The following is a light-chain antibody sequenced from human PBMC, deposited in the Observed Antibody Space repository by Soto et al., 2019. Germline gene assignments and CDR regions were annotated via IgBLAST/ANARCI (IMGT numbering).Light chain of an antibody. CDR2: EGT. V-gene: IGLV2-14*02. CDR1: SSDVGSGDL. CDR3: QSYDSSLSGWV. J-gene: IGLJ3*02. Sequence: QSALTQAASVSGSPGQSITISCTGTSSDVGSGDLVSWYQQHPGKAPKLMVYEGTMRPSGVSHRFSGSKSGNTASLTISGLQAEDEADYYCQSYDSSLSGWVFGGGTKLTVL.